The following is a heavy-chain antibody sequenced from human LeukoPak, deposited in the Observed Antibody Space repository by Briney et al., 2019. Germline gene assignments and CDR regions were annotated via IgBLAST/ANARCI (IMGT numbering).Heavy chain of an antibody. V-gene: IGHV4-4*07. J-gene: IGHJ4*02. Sequence: SETLSLTCTVSGGSISSYYWSWIRQPAGKGLEWIGRIYTGGSTNYNPSLKSRVTMSVDTSKNQFSLKLSSVTDADTAVYYCARDIRYFDWLPPYYFDYWGQGTLVTVSS. CDR2: IYTGGST. CDR1: GGSISSYY. D-gene: IGHD3-9*01. CDR3: ARDIRYFDWLPPYYFDY.